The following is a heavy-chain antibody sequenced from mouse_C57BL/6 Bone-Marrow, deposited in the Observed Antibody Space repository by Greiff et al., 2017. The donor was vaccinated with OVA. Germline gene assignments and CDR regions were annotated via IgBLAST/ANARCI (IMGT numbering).Heavy chain of an antibody. J-gene: IGHJ4*01. CDR2: IYPGDGDT. CDR3: ARDYGSYYAMDY. D-gene: IGHD1-1*01. CDR1: GYAFSSSW. V-gene: IGHV1-82*01. Sequence: VQRVESGPELVKPGASVKISCKASGYAFSSSWMNWVKQRPGQGLEWIGRIYPGDGDTNYNGKFKGKATLTADKSSSTAYMQLSSLTSEDSAVYVCARDYGSYYAMDYWGQGTSVTVSS.